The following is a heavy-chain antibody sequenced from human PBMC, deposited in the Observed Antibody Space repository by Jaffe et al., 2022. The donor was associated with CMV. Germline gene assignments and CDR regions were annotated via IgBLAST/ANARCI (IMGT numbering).Heavy chain of an antibody. V-gene: IGHV3-9*01. CDR2: ISWNSGSI. CDR1: GFTFDDYA. Sequence: EVQLVESGGGLVQPGRSLRLSCAASGFTFDDYAMHWVRQAPGKGLEWVSGISWNSGSIGYADSVKGRFTISRDNAKNSLYLQMNSLRAEDTALYYCAKDILGRRGRGHFDYWGQGTLVTVSS. J-gene: IGHJ4*02. D-gene: IGHD2-15*01. CDR3: AKDILGRRGRGHFDY.